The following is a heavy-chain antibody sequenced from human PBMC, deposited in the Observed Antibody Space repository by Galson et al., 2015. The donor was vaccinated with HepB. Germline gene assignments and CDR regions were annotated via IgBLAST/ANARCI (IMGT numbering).Heavy chain of an antibody. J-gene: IGHJ3*02. Sequence: SLRLSCAASGFTFSSYAMHWVRQAPGKGLEWVAVISYDGSNKYYADSVKGRFTISRDNSKNTLYLQMNSLRAEDTAVYYCARDGRDGYNSVYAFDIWGQGTMVTVSS. V-gene: IGHV3-30*04. CDR3: ARDGRDGYNSVYAFDI. CDR1: GFTFSSYA. D-gene: IGHD5-24*01. CDR2: ISYDGSNK.